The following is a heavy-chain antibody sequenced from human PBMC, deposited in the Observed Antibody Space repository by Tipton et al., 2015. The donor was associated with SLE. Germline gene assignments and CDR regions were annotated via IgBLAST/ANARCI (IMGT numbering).Heavy chain of an antibody. J-gene: IGHJ5*02. D-gene: IGHD2-15*01. V-gene: IGHV4-59*12. CDR3: ARAPTGVVAATHWFDP. CDR2: IYYSGST. Sequence: TLSLTCTVSGGSISSYYWSWIRQPPGKGLEWIGDIYYSGSTYYNPSLKSRVTISVETSKNQFSLKLSSVTAADTAVYYCARAPTGVVAATHWFDPWGQGTLVTVSS. CDR1: GGSISSYY.